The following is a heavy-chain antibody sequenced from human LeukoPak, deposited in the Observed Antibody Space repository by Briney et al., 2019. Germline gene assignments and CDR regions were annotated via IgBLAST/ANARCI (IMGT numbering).Heavy chain of an antibody. CDR1: IFTFNNYA. Sequence: PGGSLRLSCAASIFTFNNYAMSWVRQAPGKGLEWVSIISGGAGSTYYADSLKGRFTISRDNSKNTLYLQMNSLRAEDTAMYYCARGMGASTYYFDYWGQGALVTVS. CDR3: ARGMGASTYYFDY. V-gene: IGHV3-23*01. D-gene: IGHD3-16*01. CDR2: ISGGAGST. J-gene: IGHJ4*02.